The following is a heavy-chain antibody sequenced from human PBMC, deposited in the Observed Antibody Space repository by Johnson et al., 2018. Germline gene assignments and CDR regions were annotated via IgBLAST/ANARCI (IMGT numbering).Heavy chain of an antibody. CDR2: IYSGGST. CDR1: GFTVSSNY. CDR3: ARGTLWLRTHYGMDV. V-gene: IGHV3-53*01. D-gene: IGHD5-18*01. J-gene: IGHJ6*02. Sequence: EVQLLESGGGLIQPGGSLRLSCAASGFTVSSNYMSWVRQAPGKGLEWVSVIYSGGSTYYADSVKGRFTISRDNSKNKLYLQMNSLRAEDTAVYYCARGTLWLRTHYGMDVWGQGTTVTVSS.